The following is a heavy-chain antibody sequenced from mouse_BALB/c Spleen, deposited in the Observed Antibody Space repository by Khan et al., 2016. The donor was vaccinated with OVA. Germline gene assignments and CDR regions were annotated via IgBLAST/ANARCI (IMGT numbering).Heavy chain of an antibody. V-gene: IGHV1-7*01. J-gene: IGHJ2*01. CDR1: GYTFSTYW. CDR3: TRDRIDY. CDR2: INPTSGYT. Sequence: QVQLQQSGAALAKPGASVKMSCKASGYTFSTYWMHWVKQRPGQGLEWIGYINPTSGYTDYNETFKDQATLSADKSSSTAYMQLSRLTSEDAAVYYCTRDRIDYWGQGTTLTVSS.